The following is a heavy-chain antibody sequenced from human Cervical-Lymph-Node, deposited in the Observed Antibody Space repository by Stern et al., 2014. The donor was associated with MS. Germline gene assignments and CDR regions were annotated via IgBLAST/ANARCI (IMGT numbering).Heavy chain of an antibody. CDR3: TRGWSA. CDR1: GYTFTSDD. CDR2: MNPDSGDT. J-gene: IGHJ5*02. V-gene: IGHV1-8*01. Sequence: EQLVESGAEVKKPGASVKVSCKASGYTFTSDDINWVRQVPGQGLEWMGWMNPDSGDTGYAQKFRGKFTITRDLSISTAYMEMSSLKFEDTAVYYCTRGWSAWGQGTLVTVSS. D-gene: IGHD3-3*01.